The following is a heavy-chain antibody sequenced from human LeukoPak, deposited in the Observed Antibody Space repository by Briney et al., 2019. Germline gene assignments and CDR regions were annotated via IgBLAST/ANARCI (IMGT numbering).Heavy chain of an antibody. D-gene: IGHD2-2*02. V-gene: IGHV1-18*01. CDR2: ISAYNGNT. CDR3: ARDRDCSSTSCYTGAWFDP. J-gene: IGHJ5*02. CDR1: GYTFTSYG. Sequence: ASVKVSCKASGYTFTSYGISWVRQAPGQGLEWMGWISAYNGNTNYAQKLQGRVTMTTDTSTSTAYMELRSLRSDDTAVYYCARDRDCSSTSCYTGAWFDPWGQGTLVTVSS.